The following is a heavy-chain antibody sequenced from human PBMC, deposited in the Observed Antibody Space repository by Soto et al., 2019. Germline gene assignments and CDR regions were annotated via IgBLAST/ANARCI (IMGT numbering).Heavy chain of an antibody. CDR2: IIPIFGTA. Sequence: VASVKVSCKASGGTFSSYAISWVRQAPGQGLELMGGIIPIFGTANYAQKFQGRVTITADKSTSTAYMELSSLRSEDTAVYYCARDLLPQPPGYSSGWTMNNWFDPWGQGTLVTVSS. CDR3: ARDLLPQPPGYSSGWTMNNWFDP. CDR1: GGTFSSYA. J-gene: IGHJ5*02. V-gene: IGHV1-69*06. D-gene: IGHD6-19*01.